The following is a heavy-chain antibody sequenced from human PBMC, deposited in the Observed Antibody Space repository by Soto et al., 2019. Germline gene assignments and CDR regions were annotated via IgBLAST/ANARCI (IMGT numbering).Heavy chain of an antibody. D-gene: IGHD6-19*01. J-gene: IGHJ4*02. CDR1: GGSITSSSYY. V-gene: IGHV4-39*01. Sequence: SETLSLTCTVSGGSITSSSYYWGWIRQPPGKGLEWIGSIDYSGNPYYNASLKSRVTISVDTSKNQFSLKLISVTAADTAVYYCARPTSGYSSGWYYFDYWGQGTLVTVSS. CDR3: ARPTSGYSSGWYYFDY. CDR2: IDYSGNP.